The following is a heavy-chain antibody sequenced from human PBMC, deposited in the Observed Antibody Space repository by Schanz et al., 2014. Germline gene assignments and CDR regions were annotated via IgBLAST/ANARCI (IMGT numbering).Heavy chain of an antibody. CDR1: GFTFSSYA. Sequence: EVQLLESGGGLVQPGGSLRLSCAASGFTFSSYAMSWLRQAPGKGLEWVSVIGVDGTTTYYADSVKGRFTISRDNAKNTLYLQMNSLRAEDTAVYYCAKVRYSSGWRGDYFDEWGQGTLVTVAS. J-gene: IGHJ4*02. V-gene: IGHV3-23*01. D-gene: IGHD6-25*01. CDR3: AKVRYSSGWRGDYFDE. CDR2: IGVDGTTT.